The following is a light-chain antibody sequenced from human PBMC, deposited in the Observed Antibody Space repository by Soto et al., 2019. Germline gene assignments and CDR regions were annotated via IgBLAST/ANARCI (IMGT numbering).Light chain of an antibody. CDR3: QQRSIWPPIT. J-gene: IGKJ5*01. CDR1: QSISSY. V-gene: IGKV3-11*01. CDR2: DAS. Sequence: EIVLTQSPATLSLSPGERATLSCRASQSISSYLAWYQQKPGQAPRLLIYDASNRATGIPARFSGSGSGTDFTLTISSLEPEDCAVYYCQQRSIWPPITFGQGTRLEI.